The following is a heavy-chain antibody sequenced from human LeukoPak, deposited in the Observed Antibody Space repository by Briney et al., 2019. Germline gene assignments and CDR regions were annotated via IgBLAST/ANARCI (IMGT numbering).Heavy chain of an antibody. V-gene: IGHV4-34*01. CDR2: INHGGST. J-gene: IGHJ4*02. D-gene: IGHD3-22*01. CDR1: GGAFSGYF. CDR3: AREPPLTYDGSGYYFFDY. Sequence: SETLSLTCAVYGGAFSGYFWTWIRQPPGKGLEWIGEINHGGSTNYNPSLKSRVTISVDTSKNHFSLKLSSLTAADTAVYYCAREPPLTYDGSGYYFFDYWGQGSLVTVSS.